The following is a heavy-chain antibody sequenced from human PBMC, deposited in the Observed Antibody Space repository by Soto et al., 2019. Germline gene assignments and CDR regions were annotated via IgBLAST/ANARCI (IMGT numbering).Heavy chain of an antibody. CDR1: GASISGYY. CDR3: VRDGTKTLRDWFDP. CDR2: IYATGTT. V-gene: IGHV4-4*07. Sequence: SETLSLTCTVSGASISGYYWSWIRKSAGKGLEWIGRIYATGTTDYNPSLKSRVMMSVDTSKKQFSLRLRSVTVADTAVYYCVRDGTKTLRDWFDPWGQGISVTVSS. D-gene: IGHD1-1*01. J-gene: IGHJ5*02.